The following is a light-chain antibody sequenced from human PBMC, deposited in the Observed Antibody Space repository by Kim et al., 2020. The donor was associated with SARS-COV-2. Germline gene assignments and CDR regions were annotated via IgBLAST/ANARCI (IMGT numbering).Light chain of an antibody. J-gene: IGLJ2*01. CDR1: KLGTKY. V-gene: IGLV3-1*01. Sequence: VSPGQTASITCSGDKLGTKYTFWYQQMPGQSPVVVIYQDRKRPSGIPERFSGSNAGNTATLTISGTQAVDEADYYCQAWGSGLSVVFGTGTQLTVL. CDR3: QAWGSGLSVV. CDR2: QDR.